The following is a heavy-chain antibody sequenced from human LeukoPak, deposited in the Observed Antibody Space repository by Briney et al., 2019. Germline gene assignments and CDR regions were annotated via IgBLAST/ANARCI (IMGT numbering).Heavy chain of an antibody. CDR1: GFTFSSYA. D-gene: IGHD3-3*01. CDR2: ISGSGGST. CDR3: ARHIYDFWSNYDWYSDL. J-gene: IGHJ2*01. V-gene: IGHV3-23*01. Sequence: GGSLRLSCAASGFTFSSYAMSWVRQAPGKGLEWVSAISGSGGSTYYADSVKGRFTISRDNSKNTLYLQMNSLRAEDTAVYYCARHIYDFWSNYDWYSDLWGRGTRITVSS.